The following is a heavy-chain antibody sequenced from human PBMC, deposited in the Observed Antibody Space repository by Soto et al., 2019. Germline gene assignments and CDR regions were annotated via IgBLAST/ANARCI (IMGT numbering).Heavy chain of an antibody. V-gene: IGHV4-59*01. J-gene: IGHJ5*02. CDR1: GGPISSYY. CDR3: ARGSGYNWFDP. CDR2: IYYSGST. Sequence: SETLSLTCTVSGGPISSYYWSWIRQPPGKGLEWIGYIYYSGSTNYNPSLKSRVTISVDTSKNQFSLKLSSVTAADTAVYYCARGSGYNWFDPCGQGNLVTVSS. D-gene: IGHD7-27*01.